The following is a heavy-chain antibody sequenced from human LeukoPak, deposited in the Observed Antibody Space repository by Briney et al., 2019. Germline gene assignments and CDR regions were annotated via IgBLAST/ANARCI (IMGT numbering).Heavy chain of an antibody. V-gene: IGHV4-59*06. CDR3: ARDLSYCGGDCYSEISAFDI. CDR1: GGSISSYY. Sequence: SETLSLTCTVSGGSISSYYWSWIRQHPGKGLEWIGYIYYSGSTYYNPSLKSRVTISVDTSKNQFSLKLSSVTAADTAVYYCARDLSYCGGDCYSEISAFDIWDQGTMVTVSS. D-gene: IGHD2-21*02. J-gene: IGHJ3*02. CDR2: IYYSGST.